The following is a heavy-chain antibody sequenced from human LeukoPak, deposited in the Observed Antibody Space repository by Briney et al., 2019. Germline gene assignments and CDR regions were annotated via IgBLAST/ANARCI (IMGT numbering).Heavy chain of an antibody. J-gene: IGHJ4*02. CDR3: AKATQIQLWFLDY. Sequence: GGSLRPSCAASGFTFSSYAMSWVRQAPGKGLEWVSAISGSGGGTYYADSVKGRFTISRDNSKNTLFLQMNSLRAEDTAVYYCAKATQIQLWFLDYWGQGTLVTVSS. CDR2: ISGSGGGT. V-gene: IGHV3-23*01. CDR1: GFTFSSYA. D-gene: IGHD5-18*01.